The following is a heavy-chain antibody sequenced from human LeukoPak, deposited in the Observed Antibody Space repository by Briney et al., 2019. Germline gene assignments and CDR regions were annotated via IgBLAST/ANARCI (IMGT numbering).Heavy chain of an antibody. D-gene: IGHD4-17*01. V-gene: IGHV3-7*03. CDR3: AKGGLVTTIDF. J-gene: IGHJ4*02. CDR1: DFTFDFYW. Sequence: GGSLRLSCVASDFTFDFYWMTWVRQASGKGLEWVANILPDGGQKYYVDSVKGRFTISRDNPKNSLYLQINSLRAEDTAVYSCAKGGLVTTIDFWGQGTLVTVSS. CDR2: ILPDGGQK.